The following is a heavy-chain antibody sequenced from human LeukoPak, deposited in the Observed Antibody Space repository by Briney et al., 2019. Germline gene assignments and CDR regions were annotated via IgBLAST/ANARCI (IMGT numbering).Heavy chain of an antibody. CDR3: ARDLLAAGFDP. J-gene: IGHJ5*02. V-gene: IGHV3-74*01. D-gene: IGHD6-25*01. Sequence: PGGSLRLSCAASGFTFSSYWMHWVRQAPGKGLVWVPRINSDGSSTSYADSVKGRFTISRDNAKNSLYLQMNSLRAEDTAVYYCARDLLAAGFDPWGQGTLVTVSS. CDR2: INSDGSST. CDR1: GFTFSSYW.